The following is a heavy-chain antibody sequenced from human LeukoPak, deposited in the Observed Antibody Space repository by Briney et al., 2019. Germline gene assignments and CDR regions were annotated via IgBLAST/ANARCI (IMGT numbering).Heavy chain of an antibody. J-gene: IGHJ3*02. CDR1: GGTFISYA. V-gene: IGHV1-2*02. D-gene: IGHD2-15*01. CDR3: AREGYCSGGSCIPGAFDI. CDR2: INHNSGGT. Sequence: ASVKVSCKASGGTFISYAISWVRQAPGQGGEWMGWINHNSGGTNYAQKFKGRVTMNRDTSISTAYIELSRLRSDDTAVYYCAREGYCSGGSCIPGAFDIWGQGTMVTVSS.